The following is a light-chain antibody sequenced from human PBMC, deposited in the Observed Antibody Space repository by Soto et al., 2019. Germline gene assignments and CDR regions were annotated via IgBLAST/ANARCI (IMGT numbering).Light chain of an antibody. CDR2: AVS. Sequence: DLPMTQSPSAMSASVGDRVTISCRASQGINDYLAWFQQKPGKVPKRLIYAVSSLQSGVPSRFSGSGSGTEFTLTISSLQPEDFATYFCLHHNRFPWTFGQGTKVEIK. V-gene: IGKV1-17*03. CDR1: QGINDY. J-gene: IGKJ1*01. CDR3: LHHNRFPWT.